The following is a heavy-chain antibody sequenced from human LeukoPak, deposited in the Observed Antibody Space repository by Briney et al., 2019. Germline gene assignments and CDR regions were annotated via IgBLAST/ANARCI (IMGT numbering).Heavy chain of an antibody. CDR1: GGSINNYY. CDR2: IYYSGST. V-gene: IGHV4-59*01. CDR3: AGSGYYYDSSGYPPDY. J-gene: IGHJ4*02. D-gene: IGHD3-22*01. Sequence: SETLSLTCAVSGGSINNYYWGWIRQPPGKGLEWIGYIYYSGSTNYNPSLKSRVTISVDTSKNQFSLKLSSVTAADTAVYYCAGSGYYYDSSGYPPDYWGQGTLVTVSS.